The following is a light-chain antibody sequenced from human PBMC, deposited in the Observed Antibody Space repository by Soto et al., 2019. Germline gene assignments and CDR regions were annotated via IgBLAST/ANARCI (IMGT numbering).Light chain of an antibody. J-gene: IGKJ1*01. CDR3: QQYNSYSSWT. V-gene: IGKV1-5*01. CDR2: DAS. Sequence: DIQMTQSPSTLSASVGDRVTITCRASQSISSWLAWYQQKPGKAPKLLIYDASSLESGVPSRFNGSGSGTEFTLTISSLQPDDFATYHCQQYNSYSSWTFGQGTKVEIK. CDR1: QSISSW.